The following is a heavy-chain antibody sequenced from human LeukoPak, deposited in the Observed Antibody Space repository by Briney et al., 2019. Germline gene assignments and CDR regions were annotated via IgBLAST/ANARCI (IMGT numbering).Heavy chain of an antibody. Sequence: SETLSLTCTVSGGSISSYYWSWIRQPPGKGLEWIGYISYSGNTNYNPSLKSRVTISVDTSKNQFSLKLSSVTAADTAVYYCARVGRGDYTWGSYSCDHWGQGTLVTVSS. J-gene: IGHJ4*02. CDR1: GGSISSYY. V-gene: IGHV4-59*01. CDR2: ISYSGNT. CDR3: ARVGRGDYTWGSYSCDH. D-gene: IGHD3-16*01.